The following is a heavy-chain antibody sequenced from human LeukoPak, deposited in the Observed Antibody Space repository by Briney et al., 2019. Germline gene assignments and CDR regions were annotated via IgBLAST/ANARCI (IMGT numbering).Heavy chain of an antibody. J-gene: IGHJ3*02. CDR1: GYSISSGYY. CDR3: ARRADGYNTRDAFDI. Sequence: SETLSLTCAVSGYSISSGYYWGWIRQPPGKGLERIGSIYHSGSTYYNPSLKSRVTISVDTSKNQFSLKLSSVTAADTAVYYCARRADGYNTRDAFDIWGQGTMVTVSS. V-gene: IGHV4-38-2*01. D-gene: IGHD5-24*01. CDR2: IYHSGST.